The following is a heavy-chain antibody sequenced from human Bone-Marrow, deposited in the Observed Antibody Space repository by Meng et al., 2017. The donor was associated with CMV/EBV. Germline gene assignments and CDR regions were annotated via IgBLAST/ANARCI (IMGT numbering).Heavy chain of an antibody. CDR2: ISYDGSNK. CDR3: AREGVGAMGY. V-gene: IGHV3-30*19. J-gene: IGHJ4*02. Sequence: GESLKISCAASGFSFSSYGMHWVRQAPGKGLEWVAVISYDGSNKYYADSVKGRFTISRDNSKNTLYLQMNSLRAEDTAVYYGAREGVGAMGYWGQGTLVTVSS. CDR1: GFSFSSYG. D-gene: IGHD1-26*01.